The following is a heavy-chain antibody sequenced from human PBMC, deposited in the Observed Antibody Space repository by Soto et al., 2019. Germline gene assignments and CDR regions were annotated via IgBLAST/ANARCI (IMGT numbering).Heavy chain of an antibody. CDR2: ISAYNGNT. Sequence: APLLKRSCKTAGYTFTVYGVGWVLQAPGQGLEWMGWISAYNGNTNYAQKLQGRVTMTTDTSTSTAYMELRSLRSDDTAVYYCARVDCSSTSCYWWFDPWGQGTLVTVSS. V-gene: IGHV1-18*01. J-gene: IGHJ5*02. CDR1: GYTFTVYG. CDR3: ARVDCSSTSCYWWFDP. D-gene: IGHD2-2*01.